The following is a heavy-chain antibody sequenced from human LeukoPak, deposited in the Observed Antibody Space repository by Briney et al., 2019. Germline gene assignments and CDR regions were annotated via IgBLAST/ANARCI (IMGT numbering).Heavy chain of an antibody. CDR1: GGTFSSYA. Sequence: SVKVSCKASGGTFSSYAISWVRQAPGQGLEWMGGIIPIFGTANYAQKFQGGVTITADESTSTAYMELSSLRSEDTAVYYCARDGYGGTLYYYYYYGMDVWGRGTTVTVSS. CDR2: IIPIFGTA. J-gene: IGHJ6*02. V-gene: IGHV1-69*13. CDR3: ARDGYGGTLYYYYYYGMDV. D-gene: IGHD4-23*01.